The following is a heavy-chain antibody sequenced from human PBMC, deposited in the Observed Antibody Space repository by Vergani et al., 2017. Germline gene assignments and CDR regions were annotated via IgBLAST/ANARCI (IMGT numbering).Heavy chain of an antibody. D-gene: IGHD4-11*01. V-gene: IGHV4-34*01. J-gene: IGHJ6*03. CDR2: IDHTVRP. Sequence: QVQLQQWGGGLLKPSETLSLTCVVNGGSFTIYHWTRIRQSPGEGLEWVGVIDHTVRPDYNLTLRSRLTMSVDKSRSQSSQTLNSVTATDTRIYFCAGVNTETNGHLYYYNYMDVWGQGTAVTVS. CDR3: AGVNTETNGHLYYYNYMDV. CDR1: GGSFTIYH.